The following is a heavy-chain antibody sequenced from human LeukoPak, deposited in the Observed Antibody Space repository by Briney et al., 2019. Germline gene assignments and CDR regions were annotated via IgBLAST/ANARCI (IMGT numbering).Heavy chain of an antibody. J-gene: IGHJ4*02. D-gene: IGHD3-22*01. V-gene: IGHV4-39*01. CDR1: GGSISSSSYY. CDR3: ARLGEDYYDSSGYSTAAY. Sequence: PSETLSLTCTVSGGSISSSSYYWGWIRQPPGKGLEWIGSIYYSGSTYYNPPLKSRVTISVDTSKNQFSLKLSSVTAADTAVYYCARLGEDYYDSSGYSTAAYWGQGTLVTVSS. CDR2: IYYSGST.